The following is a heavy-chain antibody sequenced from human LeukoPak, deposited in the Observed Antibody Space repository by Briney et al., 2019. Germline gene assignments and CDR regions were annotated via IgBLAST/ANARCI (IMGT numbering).Heavy chain of an antibody. CDR3: ASRFDYYDSSGYYDAFDI. J-gene: IGHJ3*02. D-gene: IGHD3-22*01. Sequence: ASVKVSCKASGGTFSSYAISWVRQAPGQGLEGMGGIIPIFGTANYAQKFQGRVTITADESTSTAYMELSSLRSEDTAVYYCASRFDYYDSSGYYDAFDIWGQGTMVTVSS. CDR1: GGTFSSYA. CDR2: IIPIFGTA. V-gene: IGHV1-69*13.